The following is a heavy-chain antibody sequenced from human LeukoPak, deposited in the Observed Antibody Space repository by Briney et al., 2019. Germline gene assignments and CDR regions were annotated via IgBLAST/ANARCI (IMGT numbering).Heavy chain of an antibody. Sequence: PSETLSLTCTVSGDSINRHYWNWIRQSPGKGLEWIGYFYYNGSTNYNPSLKSRVTISMDTSQNQLYLNLSAVTAADTAVYYCAKVYSYHYYYMEVWGKGTTVTVSS. D-gene: IGHD2-15*01. CDR1: GDSINRHY. CDR3: AKVYSYHYYYMEV. CDR2: FYYNGST. J-gene: IGHJ6*03. V-gene: IGHV4-59*11.